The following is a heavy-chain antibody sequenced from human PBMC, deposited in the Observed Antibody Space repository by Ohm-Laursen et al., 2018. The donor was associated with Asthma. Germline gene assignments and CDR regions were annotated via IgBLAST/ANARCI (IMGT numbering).Heavy chain of an antibody. CDR1: GGSISSYY. CDR2: IYNSGST. CDR3: ARATTVFSWFDP. V-gene: IGHV4-59*07. J-gene: IGHJ5*02. D-gene: IGHD4-17*01. Sequence: SDTLSLTCTVSGGSISSYYWSWIRQPPGKGLEWIGYIYNSGSTNYNPSLKSRVTISVDTSKNQFSLKLSSVTAADTAVYYCARATTVFSWFDPWGQGTLATVSS.